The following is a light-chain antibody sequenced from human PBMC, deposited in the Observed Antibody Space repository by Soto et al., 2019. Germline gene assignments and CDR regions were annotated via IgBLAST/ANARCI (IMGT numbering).Light chain of an antibody. J-gene: IGLJ3*02. CDR2: EVS. Sequence: QSALTQPASVSGSPGQSITISCTGTSSDIGSNNYVSWFQQRPGKAPTLIIYEVSNRPSGVYTHCSGSKSGNTASLTISGLLPEDEAEYYCSSYTTTTRLFGGRTKLTVL. CDR3: SSYTTTTRL. CDR1: SSDIGSNNY. V-gene: IGLV2-14*01.